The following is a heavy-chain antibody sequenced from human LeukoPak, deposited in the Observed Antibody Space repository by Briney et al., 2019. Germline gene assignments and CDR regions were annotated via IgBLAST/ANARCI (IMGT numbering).Heavy chain of an antibody. J-gene: IGHJ4*02. CDR2: IRSKANNYAT. Sequence: GGSLRLSCAASGFTFSGSAMHWVRQASGKGLEWVGRIRSKANNYATSHGASVKGRFTISRDDSKNTAYLQMNSLKTEDTAVYYCTRRYYYDSSGYYQGDYWGQGTLVTVSS. CDR3: TRRYYYDSSGYYQGDY. CDR1: GFTFSGSA. D-gene: IGHD3-22*01. V-gene: IGHV3-73*01.